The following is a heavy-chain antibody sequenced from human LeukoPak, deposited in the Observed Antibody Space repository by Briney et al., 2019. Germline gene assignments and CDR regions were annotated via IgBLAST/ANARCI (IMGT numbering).Heavy chain of an antibody. D-gene: IGHD2-15*01. CDR2: IIPIFGTA. CDR3: ARALYCSGGSCYYYFDY. Sequence: ASVKVSCKASGDTFSSYAISWVRQAPGQGLEWMGRIIPIFGTANYAQKFQGRVTITADKSTSTAYMELSSLRSEDTAVYYCARALYCSGGSCYYYFDYWGQGTLVTVSS. CDR1: GDTFSSYA. V-gene: IGHV1-69*06. J-gene: IGHJ4*02.